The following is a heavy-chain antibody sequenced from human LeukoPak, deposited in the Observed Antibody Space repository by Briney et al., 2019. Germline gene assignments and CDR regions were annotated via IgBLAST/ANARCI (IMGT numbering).Heavy chain of an antibody. D-gene: IGHD2-2*01. Sequence: GGSLRLSCAASGFTFSSYAMSWVRQAPGKGLEWVSAICGSGGSTYYADSVKGRFTISRDNSKNTLYLQMNSLRAEDTAVYYCAKGRLGCSSTSCYVDYYYYGMDVWGKGTTVTVSS. CDR1: GFTFSSYA. CDR3: AKGRLGCSSTSCYVDYYYYGMDV. J-gene: IGHJ6*04. V-gene: IGHV3-23*01. CDR2: ICGSGGST.